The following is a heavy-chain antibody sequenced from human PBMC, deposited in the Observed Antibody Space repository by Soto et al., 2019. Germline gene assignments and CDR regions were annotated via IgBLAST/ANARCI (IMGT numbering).Heavy chain of an antibody. CDR1: GFTFSSYA. J-gene: IGHJ4*02. D-gene: IGHD2-2*02. CDR3: AKDHCSSTSCYIRLGLFDY. CDR2: ISGSGGST. V-gene: IGHV3-23*01. Sequence: EVQLLESGGGLVQPGGSLRLSCAASGFTFSSYAMSWVRQAPGKGLEWVSAISGSGGSTYYADSVKGRFTISRDNSKNTLYLQMNSLRAEDTAVYYCAKDHCSSTSCYIRLGLFDYWGQGTLVTDSS.